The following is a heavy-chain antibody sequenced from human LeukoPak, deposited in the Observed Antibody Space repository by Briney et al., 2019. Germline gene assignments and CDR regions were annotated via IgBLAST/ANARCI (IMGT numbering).Heavy chain of an antibody. Sequence: ASVKVSCKASGGTFGTYAINWVRQAPGQGLEWMGGIIPLFGTANYAQKFQGRVTTSAVESMSTAYMQLSSLRSVDTAVYYCARGWLAESTVVTPYNYWGQGTLVTVSS. CDR1: GGTFGTYA. CDR3: ARGWLAESTVVTPYNY. J-gene: IGHJ4*02. D-gene: IGHD4-23*01. CDR2: IIPLFGTA. V-gene: IGHV1-69*13.